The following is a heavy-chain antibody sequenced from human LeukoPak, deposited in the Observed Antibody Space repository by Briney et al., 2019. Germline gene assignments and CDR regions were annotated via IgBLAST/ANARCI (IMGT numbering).Heavy chain of an antibody. V-gene: IGHV1-18*01. CDR2: ISAYNGNT. CDR1: GYTFTSYG. J-gene: IGHJ6*02. D-gene: IGHD2-15*01. CDR3: ASGDCSGGSCYRYYYYYGMDV. Sequence: ASVKVSRKASGYTFTSYGISLVRQAPGQGLEWMGWISAYNGNTNYAQKLQGRVTMTTDTSTSTAYMELRSLRSDDTAVYYCASGDCSGGSCYRYYYYYGMDVWGQGTTVTVSS.